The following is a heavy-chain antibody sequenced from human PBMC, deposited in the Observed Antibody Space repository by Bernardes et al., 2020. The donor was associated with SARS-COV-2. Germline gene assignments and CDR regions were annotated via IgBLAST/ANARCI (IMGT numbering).Heavy chain of an antibody. CDR1: GGSFSGYY. CDR3: ASDPSAFWGAKSRTNWDFDL. CDR2: INHSGST. D-gene: IGHD3-16*01. J-gene: IGHJ2*01. V-gene: IGHV4-34*01. Sequence: SETLSLTCAVYGGSFSGYYWSWIRQPPGKGLEWIGSINHSGSTNYNPTLKSRVTISVDTSKNQFSLKLTSVTAADTAVYYCASDPSAFWGAKSRTNWDFDLWGRGTLVTVSS.